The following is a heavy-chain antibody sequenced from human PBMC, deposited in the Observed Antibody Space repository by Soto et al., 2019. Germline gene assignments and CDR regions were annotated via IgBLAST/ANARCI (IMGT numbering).Heavy chain of an antibody. Sequence: PGGSLRVSCAASGFTFSSYGMHWVRQAPGKGLEWVALILHDGSNQDYADSVKGRFTISRVNSKNTLYLQMNSLRPEDTAVYYCAKNAASGWWVRYFDYWGQGTLVTVSS. D-gene: IGHD6-19*01. CDR2: ILHDGSNQ. V-gene: IGHV3-30*18. CDR3: AKNAASGWWVRYFDY. CDR1: GFTFSSYG. J-gene: IGHJ4*02.